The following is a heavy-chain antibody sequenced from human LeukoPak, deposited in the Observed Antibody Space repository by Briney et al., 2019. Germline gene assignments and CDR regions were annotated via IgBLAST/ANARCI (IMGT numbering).Heavy chain of an antibody. V-gene: IGHV3-23*01. D-gene: IGHD1-1*01. CDR1: GSTFSSYA. CDR2: ISGSGGST. CDR3: ASNWNDVYFDY. Sequence: GGSLRLSCAASGSTFSSYAMSWVRQAPGKGLEWVSAISGSGGSTYYADSVKGRFTISRDNSKNTLYLQMNSLRAEDTAVYYCASNWNDVYFDYWGQGTLVTVSS. J-gene: IGHJ4*02.